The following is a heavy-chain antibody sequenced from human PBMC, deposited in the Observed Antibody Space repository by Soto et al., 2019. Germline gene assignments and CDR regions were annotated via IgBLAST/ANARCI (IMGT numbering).Heavy chain of an antibody. D-gene: IGHD3-10*01. CDR2: ISGGGDTT. V-gene: IGHV3-23*01. J-gene: IGHJ4*02. CDR1: GFTFNNYA. Sequence: EVQLLESGGGLVQPGGSLRLSCAASGFTFNNYAMTWVRQAPGKGLEWVSAISGGGDTTSYADSVKGRFTVSRDGSKNTLDLQMSSLRAEDTALCYSAKGRGGSGSLTPRVDFWGQGTLVTVSS. CDR3: AKGRGGSGSLTPRVDF.